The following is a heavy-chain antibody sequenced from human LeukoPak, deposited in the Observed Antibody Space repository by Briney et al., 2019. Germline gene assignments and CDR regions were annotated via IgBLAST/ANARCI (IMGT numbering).Heavy chain of an antibody. CDR3: ARGRYGSGSSGMDV. Sequence: AGGSLRLSCAASGFTFSSYAMSWVRQAPGKGLEWVSAISGSGGSTYYADSVKGRFTISRDNSKNTLYLQMNSLRAEDTAVYYCARGRYGSGSSGMDVWGKGTTVTVSS. CDR1: GFTFSSYA. V-gene: IGHV3-23*01. CDR2: ISGSGGST. D-gene: IGHD3-10*01. J-gene: IGHJ6*04.